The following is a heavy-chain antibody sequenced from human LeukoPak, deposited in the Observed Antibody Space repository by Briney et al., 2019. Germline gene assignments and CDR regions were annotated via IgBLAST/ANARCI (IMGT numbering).Heavy chain of an antibody. CDR3: ASSRGDITNYFDY. J-gene: IGHJ4*02. CDR1: GFTFSSFA. D-gene: IGHD3-10*01. Sequence: GGSLRLSCAASGFTFSSFATNWVRQAPGKGLEWVSSISSSSSYIYYADSVKGRFTISRDNAKNSLYLQMNSLRAEDTAVYYCASSRGDITNYFDYWGQGTLVTVSS. CDR2: ISSSSSYI. V-gene: IGHV3-21*01.